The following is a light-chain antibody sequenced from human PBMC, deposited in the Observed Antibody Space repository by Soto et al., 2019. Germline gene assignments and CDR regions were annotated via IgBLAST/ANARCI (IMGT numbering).Light chain of an antibody. V-gene: IGKV3-15*01. CDR3: QQYINWWT. CDR2: GAS. Sequence: EIVMTQSPATLSVSPGERATLSCRASQSVSSNLAWYQQKPGQAPRLLIYGASTRATGIPARFSGSGSGTEFTLTIGILQSEDFAVYYCQQYINWWTFGQGTKVEIK. CDR1: QSVSSN. J-gene: IGKJ1*01.